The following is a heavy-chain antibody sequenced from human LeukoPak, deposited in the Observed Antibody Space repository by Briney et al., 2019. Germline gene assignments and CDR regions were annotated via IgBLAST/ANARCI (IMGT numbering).Heavy chain of an antibody. J-gene: IGHJ4*02. CDR2: ISAYNGDT. CDR3: ARRTAAGEIDY. V-gene: IGHV1-18*01. D-gene: IGHD6-13*01. CDR1: GYTFTSYG. Sequence: AASVKVSCKASGYTFTSYGINWVRQAPGQGLEWMGWISAYNGDTNYAQKLQGRVTMTTDTSTSTAYMELRSLRSDDTAVYYCARRTAAGEIDYWGQGTLVTVSS.